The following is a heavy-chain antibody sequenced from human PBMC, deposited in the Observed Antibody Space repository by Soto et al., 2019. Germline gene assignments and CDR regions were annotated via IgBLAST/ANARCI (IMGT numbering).Heavy chain of an antibody. V-gene: IGHV3-48*01. J-gene: IGHJ3*02. Sequence: GGSLRLSCAASGFTFSSYSMNWVRQAPGKGLEWVSYISSSSSTIYYADSVKGRFTISRDNAKNSLYLQMNSLRAEDTAVYYCARGVPIWEQQLGDAFDIWGQGTMVTVSS. D-gene: IGHD6-13*01. CDR3: ARGVPIWEQQLGDAFDI. CDR2: ISSSSSTI. CDR1: GFTFSSYS.